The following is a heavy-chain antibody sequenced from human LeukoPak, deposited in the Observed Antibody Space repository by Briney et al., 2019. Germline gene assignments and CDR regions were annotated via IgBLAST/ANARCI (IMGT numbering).Heavy chain of an antibody. V-gene: IGHV4-39*07. D-gene: IGHD3-9*01. CDR1: GGSISSSSYY. CDR2: IYHSGST. J-gene: IGHJ4*02. Sequence: SETLSLTCTVSGGSISSSSYYWGWIRQPPGKGLEWIGSIYHSGSTYYNPSLQSRVIISVDTSKNQFSLNLSSVTAADTAVYYCASRTYDILTGYYRWGQGTLVTVSS. CDR3: ASRTYDILTGYYR.